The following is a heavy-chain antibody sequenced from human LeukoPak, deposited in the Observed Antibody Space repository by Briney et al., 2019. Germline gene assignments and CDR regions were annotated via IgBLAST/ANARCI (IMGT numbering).Heavy chain of an antibody. CDR1: GFTFSSYA. D-gene: IGHD3-10*01. Sequence: GGSLRLSCAAPGFTFSSYAMHWVRQAPGKGLEDVSAISSNGGSTYYANSVKGRFTISRDNSKNTLYLQMGSLRAEDMAVYYCARVGRLLWFGESDYWGQGTLVTVSS. CDR2: ISSNGGST. J-gene: IGHJ4*02. CDR3: ARVGRLLWFGESDY. V-gene: IGHV3-64*01.